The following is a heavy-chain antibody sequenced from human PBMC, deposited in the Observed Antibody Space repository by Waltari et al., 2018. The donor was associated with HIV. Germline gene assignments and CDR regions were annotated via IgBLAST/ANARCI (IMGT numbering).Heavy chain of an antibody. J-gene: IGHJ4*02. CDR3: ARDVHFNSSSWPNFDY. Sequence: QVQLVQSGAEVKKPGASVKVSCKASGYTFTGYYMHWVRQAPGQGLEWMGGINPNSGGTNYAQKFQGRVTMTRDTSISTAYMELSRLRSDDTAVYYCARDVHFNSSSWPNFDYWGQGTLVTVSS. CDR2: INPNSGGT. V-gene: IGHV1-2*02. CDR1: GYTFTGYY. D-gene: IGHD6-13*01.